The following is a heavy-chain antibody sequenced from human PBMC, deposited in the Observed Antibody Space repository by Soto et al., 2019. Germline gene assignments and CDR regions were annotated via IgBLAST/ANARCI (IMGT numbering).Heavy chain of an antibody. Sequence: ASVKVSCKASGYTFTSYGISWVRQAPGQGLEWMGWISAYNGNTNYAQKLQGRVTMTTDTSTSTAYMELRSLRSDDTAVYYCALQGGGYTTEYYYYGMDVWGQGXTVTVYS. CDR2: ISAYNGNT. V-gene: IGHV1-18*01. J-gene: IGHJ6*02. CDR1: GYTFTSYG. CDR3: ALQGGGYTTEYYYYGMDV. D-gene: IGHD1-26*01.